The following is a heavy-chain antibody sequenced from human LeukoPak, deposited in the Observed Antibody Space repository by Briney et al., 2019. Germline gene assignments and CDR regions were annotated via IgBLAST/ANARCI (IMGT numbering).Heavy chain of an antibody. V-gene: IGHV4-34*01. J-gene: IGHJ5*02. D-gene: IGHD4-11*01. CDR3: ARRLIDYTQRGFDP. CDR1: GGSFSGYY. Sequence: SETLSLTCAVYGGSFSGYYWSWIRQPPGKGLEWIGEINHSGSTNYNPSHKSRVTISVDTSKNQFSLKLSSVTAADTAVYYCARRLIDYTQRGFDPWGQGTLVTVSS. CDR2: INHSGST.